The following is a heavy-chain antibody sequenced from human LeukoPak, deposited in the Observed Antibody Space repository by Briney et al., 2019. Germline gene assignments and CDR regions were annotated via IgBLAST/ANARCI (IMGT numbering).Heavy chain of an antibody. CDR1: GFTFSSYA. CDR2: ISSSGSTI. V-gene: IGHV3-48*04. Sequence: GGSLRLSCAASGFTFSSYAMSWVRQAPGKGLEWVSYISSSGSTIYYADSVKGRFTISRDNAKNSLYLQMNSLRAEDTAVYFCAREGGGLDAFDIWGQGTMVTVSS. J-gene: IGHJ3*02. CDR3: AREGGGLDAFDI. D-gene: IGHD2-15*01.